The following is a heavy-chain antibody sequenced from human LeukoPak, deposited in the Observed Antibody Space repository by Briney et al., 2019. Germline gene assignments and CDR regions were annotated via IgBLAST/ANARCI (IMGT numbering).Heavy chain of an antibody. CDR1: GFTFSDYY. CDR2: ISSSGSTI. CDR3: ASGGNYCDNSGYLFQY. J-gene: IGHJ1*01. Sequence: GGSLRLSCAASGFTFSDYYMSWLRQPPGKGLEWVSYISSSGSTIYYADSVKGRFTISRDNSKNSLYLQMNSLRAEDTPVFYCASGGNYCDNSGYLFQYWGQGTLVTVSS. V-gene: IGHV3-11*04. D-gene: IGHD3-22*01.